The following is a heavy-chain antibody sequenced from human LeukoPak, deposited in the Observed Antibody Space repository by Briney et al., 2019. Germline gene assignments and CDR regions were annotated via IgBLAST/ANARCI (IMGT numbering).Heavy chain of an antibody. V-gene: IGHV4-59*08. CDR2: IHYSGSS. CDR3: ALAPNSNWFDF. Sequence: SETLPLTCTVSGDSISNFYWNWIRQSPGKGLEWIGNIHYSGSSVYNPSLKSRGTISIDTSRKQFFLKLSSVTAADTAVYFCALAPNSNWFDFWGPGTLVTVSS. CDR1: GDSISNFY. D-gene: IGHD2-8*01. J-gene: IGHJ5*01.